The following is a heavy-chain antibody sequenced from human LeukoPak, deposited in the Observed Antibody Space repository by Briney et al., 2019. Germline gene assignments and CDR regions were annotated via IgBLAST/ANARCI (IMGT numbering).Heavy chain of an antibody. Sequence: TGGSLRLSCAASGFTFSSYAMHWVRQAPGKGLEWVAVISYDGSNKYYADSVKGRFTISRDNSKNTLYLQMNSLRAEDTAVYYCARGLTVTSRRSYYYYGMDVWGQGTTVTVSS. J-gene: IGHJ6*02. CDR2: ISYDGSNK. CDR1: GFTFSSYA. V-gene: IGHV3-30-3*01. CDR3: ARGLTVTSRRSYYYYGMDV. D-gene: IGHD4-17*01.